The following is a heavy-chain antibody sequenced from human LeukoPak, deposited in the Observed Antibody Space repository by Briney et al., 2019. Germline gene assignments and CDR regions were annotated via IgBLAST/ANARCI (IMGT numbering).Heavy chain of an antibody. D-gene: IGHD3/OR15-3a*01. J-gene: IGHJ4*02. V-gene: IGHV3-7*01. Sequence: GGSLRLSCADSGFSFSSYWMTWVRQAPGKGLEGVANIKQDGSEIYYVDSVKGRFTISRDNAKNSLYLQMNSLRAEDMAVYYCARDVGLNTFDFWGQGTLVTVSS. CDR3: ARDVGLNTFDF. CDR1: GFSFSSYW. CDR2: IKQDGSEI.